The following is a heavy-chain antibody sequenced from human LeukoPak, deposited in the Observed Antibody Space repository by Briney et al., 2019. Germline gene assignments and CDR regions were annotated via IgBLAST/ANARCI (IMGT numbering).Heavy chain of an antibody. CDR3: ARVGAELRTIDY. Sequence: SETLSLTCTVSGGSISNSSYYWGWIRQPPGKGLEWIGSIYYSGSTYYNPSLKSRVTISVDTSKNQFSLKLSSVTAADTAVYYCARVGAELRTIDYWGQGTLVTVSS. CDR2: IYYSGST. CDR1: GGSISNSSYY. J-gene: IGHJ4*02. D-gene: IGHD1-7*01. V-gene: IGHV4-39*01.